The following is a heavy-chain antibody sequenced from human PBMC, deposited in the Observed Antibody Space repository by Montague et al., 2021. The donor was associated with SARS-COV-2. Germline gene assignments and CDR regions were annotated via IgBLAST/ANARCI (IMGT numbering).Heavy chain of an antibody. V-gene: IGHV3-74*01. CDR1: GFSFSDYW. D-gene: IGHD4-23*01. CDR2: INTDGSNS. Sequence: SLRLSCAASGFSFSDYWMHWVRQAPGKGLEWVSRINTDGSNSYYTDSVKGRFTISRDNAKNTLHLQMNSLRAEDTAVYYCAREPGSVDGMDVWGLGTTITVSS. J-gene: IGHJ6*02. CDR3: AREPGSVDGMDV.